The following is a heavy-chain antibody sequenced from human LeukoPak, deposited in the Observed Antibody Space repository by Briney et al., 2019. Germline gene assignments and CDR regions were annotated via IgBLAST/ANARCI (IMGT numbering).Heavy chain of an antibody. CDR2: IKQDGSEK. J-gene: IGHJ4*02. V-gene: IGHV3-7*01. D-gene: IGHD6-6*01. CDR1: GFTFSNYW. CDR3: ARVYRSSSGYCFDY. Sequence: GGSLRLSCAASGFTFSNYWMSWVRQGPGKGLELVANIKQDGSEKYYVDSVKGRFTISRDNAENSLYLQMNSLRAEDTAVYYCARVYRSSSGYCFDYWAQGTLVTVSS.